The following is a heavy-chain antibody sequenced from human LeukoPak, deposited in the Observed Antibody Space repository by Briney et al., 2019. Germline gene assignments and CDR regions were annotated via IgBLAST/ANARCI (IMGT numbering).Heavy chain of an antibody. CDR1: GFTITNFW. CDR3: ARDLFDY. V-gene: IGHV3-7*01. Sequence: GGSLRLSCAVSGFTITNFWMSWVRQAPGKGLEWVANIKQDGSGESYVDSVKGRFTISRDSAKNSLYLHMNSLRHEDTAVYYCARDLFDYWGQGTLVTVSS. J-gene: IGHJ4*02. CDR2: IKQDGSGE.